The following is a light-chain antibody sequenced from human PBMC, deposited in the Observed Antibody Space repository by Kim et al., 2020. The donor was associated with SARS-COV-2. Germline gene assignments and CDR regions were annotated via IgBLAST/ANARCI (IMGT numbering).Light chain of an antibody. Sequence: VSPGQSASISGSGDKLGNKSASWFKQKAGKSPMLVLYQDTKRTSGIPERFSGSTSGNTATLPISGTQAMDEAVYYCQAWERWTVGFGGGTQLTV. CDR3: QAWERWTVG. CDR2: QDT. CDR1: KLGNKS. V-gene: IGLV3-1*01. J-gene: IGLJ2*01.